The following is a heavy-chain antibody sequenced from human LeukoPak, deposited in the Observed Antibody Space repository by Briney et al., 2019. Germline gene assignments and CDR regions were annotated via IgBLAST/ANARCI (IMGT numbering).Heavy chain of an antibody. CDR2: ISYDGSNK. D-gene: IGHD3-10*01. V-gene: IGHV3-30*18. J-gene: IGHJ4*02. CDR3: AKVAKYYYGSETYYFFEH. CDR1: GFTFSSYG. Sequence: PGGSLRLSCAASGFTFSSYGMHWVRQAPGKGLEWVAVISYDGSNKYYADSAKGRFTISRDNAKNSLYLQMNSLRVEDTAVFYCAKVAKYYYGSETYYFFEHWGQGTPVTASS.